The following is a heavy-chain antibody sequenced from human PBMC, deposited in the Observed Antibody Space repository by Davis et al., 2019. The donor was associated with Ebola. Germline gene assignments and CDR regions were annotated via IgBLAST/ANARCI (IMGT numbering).Heavy chain of an antibody. CDR1: GFVFRNYV. D-gene: IGHD1-26*01. Sequence: GGSLRLSCAASGFVFRNYVMSWVRQAPGKGLEWVSTLGTSADTYYADSVKGRFTISRDNSKNTLYLQMNGLRVEDTAIYYCAKDTSNIWLDIWGQGTMVTVSS. V-gene: IGHV3-23*01. J-gene: IGHJ3*02. CDR3: AKDTSNIWLDI. CDR2: LGTSADT.